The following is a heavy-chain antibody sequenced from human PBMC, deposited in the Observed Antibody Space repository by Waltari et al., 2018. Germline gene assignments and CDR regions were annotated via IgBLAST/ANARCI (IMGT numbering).Heavy chain of an antibody. CDR1: GFTFSSYE. V-gene: IGHV3-48*03. CDR2: ISSSGSTI. D-gene: IGHD3-9*01. J-gene: IGHJ6*02. CDR3: ARTPLVLRYFDWLTDYYGMDV. Sequence: EVQLVESGGGLVQPGGSLRLSCAASGFTFSSYEMNWVRQAPGKGLEWVSYISSSGSTIYYAYSVEGRFTISRDNAKNSLYLQMNSLIAEDTAVYYCARTPLVLRYFDWLTDYYGMDVWGQGTTVTVSS.